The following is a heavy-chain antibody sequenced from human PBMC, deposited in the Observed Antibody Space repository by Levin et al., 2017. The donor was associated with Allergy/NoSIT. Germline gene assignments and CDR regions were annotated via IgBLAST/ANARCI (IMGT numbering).Heavy chain of an antibody. CDR1: GFTFSSYG. CDR3: AKENSVAGMWQAEYFQH. Sequence: PGGSLRLSCAASGFTFSSYGMHWVRQAPGKGLEWVAVISNDGSNKYYADSVKGRFTISRDNSKNTLFMRMNSLRAEDTAVYYCAKENSVAGMWQAEYFQHWGRGTLVSVSS. CDR2: ISNDGSNK. J-gene: IGHJ1*01. D-gene: IGHD6-19*01. V-gene: IGHV3-30*18.